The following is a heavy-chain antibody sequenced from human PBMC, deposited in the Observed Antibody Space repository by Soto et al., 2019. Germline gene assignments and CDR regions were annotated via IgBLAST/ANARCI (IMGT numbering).Heavy chain of an antibody. D-gene: IGHD3-9*01. CDR1: GYTFTGYY. CDR2: INPNSGGT. CDR3: ARGVQDFAWLPTVDY. J-gene: IGHJ4*02. Sequence: ASVKVSCKASGYTFTGYYMHWVRQAPGQGLEWMGWINPNSGGTNYAQKFQGWVTMTRDTSISTAYMELSRLRSDDTAVYYCARGVQDFAWLPTVDYWGQGTPVTVSS. V-gene: IGHV1-2*04.